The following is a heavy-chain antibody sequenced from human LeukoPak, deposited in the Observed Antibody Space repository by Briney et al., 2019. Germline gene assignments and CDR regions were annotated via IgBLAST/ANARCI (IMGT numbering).Heavy chain of an antibody. J-gene: IGHJ3*01. Sequence: QPGGSLRLSCAVSGFTFSGFWMSWSRQAPGKGLEWVASINSDGSEGYYADVVKGRFTISRDNAKNSLYLQINSLRAEDTAVYYCARCSYNSSSIVCCHWTMVTVYS. CDR3: ARCSYNSSSIV. V-gene: IGHV3-7*03. CDR1: GFTFSGFW. CDR2: INSDGSEG. D-gene: IGHD6-6*01.